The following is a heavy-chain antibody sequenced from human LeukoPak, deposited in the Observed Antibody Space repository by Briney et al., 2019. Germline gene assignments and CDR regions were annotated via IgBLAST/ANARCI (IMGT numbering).Heavy chain of an antibody. D-gene: IGHD2-15*01. V-gene: IGHV4-59*01. Sequence: PSETLSLTCTVSGGSISSYYWSWIRQPPGKGLEWIAHVHYSGSTSYNPSLQSRVTISVDTSKNQFSLKMTSVTAADTAAYYCAREWSSFDYWGQGTLVTVSS. CDR1: GGSISSYY. CDR2: VHYSGST. CDR3: AREWSSFDY. J-gene: IGHJ4*02.